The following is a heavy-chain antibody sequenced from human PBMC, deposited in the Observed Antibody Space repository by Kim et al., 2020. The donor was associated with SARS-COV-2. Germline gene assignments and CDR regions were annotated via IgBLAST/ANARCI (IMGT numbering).Heavy chain of an antibody. CDR1: GFTFSSYG. CDR2: ISYDGSNK. V-gene: IGHV3-33*05. D-gene: IGHD5-12*01. CDR3: ASPLLWGYDITPASDY. Sequence: GGSLRLSCAASGFTFSSYGMHWVRQAPGKGLEWVAVISYDGSNKYYADSVKGRFTISRDNSKNTLYLQMNSLRAEDTAVYYCASPLLWGYDITPASDYWGQGTLVTVSS. J-gene: IGHJ4*02.